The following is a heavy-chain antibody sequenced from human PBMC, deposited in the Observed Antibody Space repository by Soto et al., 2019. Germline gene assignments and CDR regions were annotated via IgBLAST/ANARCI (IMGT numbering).Heavy chain of an antibody. J-gene: IGHJ4*02. D-gene: IGHD3-22*01. CDR3: ARDHWDYDSSAYQLPF. Sequence: SVKVSCKASGVAFNNSAFSWVRQAPGQGLEWMGGFLPLFGTTNHAQKFQGRLSITADESTSTAYMHLSSLRSEDTAIYYCARDHWDYDSSAYQLPFWGKGTLVTVSS. V-gene: IGHV1-69*13. CDR1: GVAFNNSA. CDR2: FLPLFGTT.